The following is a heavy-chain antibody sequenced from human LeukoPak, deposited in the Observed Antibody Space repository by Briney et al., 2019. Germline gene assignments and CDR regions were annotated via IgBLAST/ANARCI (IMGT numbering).Heavy chain of an antibody. V-gene: IGHV3-23*01. CDR3: AKIWGVTMIVVVTDAFDI. Sequence: TGGSLRLSCAASGFTFSSYAMSWVRQAPGKGLEWVSAISGSGGSTYYADSVKGRFTISRDNSKNTLYLQMNSLRAEDTAVYYCAKIWGVTMIVVVTDAFDIWGQGTMVTVSS. D-gene: IGHD3-22*01. CDR2: ISGSGGST. CDR1: GFTFSSYA. J-gene: IGHJ3*02.